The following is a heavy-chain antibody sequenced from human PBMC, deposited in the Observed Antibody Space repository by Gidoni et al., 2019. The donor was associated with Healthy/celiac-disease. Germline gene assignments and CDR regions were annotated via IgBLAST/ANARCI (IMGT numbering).Heavy chain of an antibody. CDR3: ASSGKMRLHAFDI. D-gene: IGHD3-10*01. CDR2: IYYSGST. V-gene: IGHV4-59*08. J-gene: IGHJ3*02. CDR1: GGSISSYY. Sequence: QVQLQESGPGLVQPSETLSLTCTVSGGSISSYYWSWIRQPPGKGLEWIGYIYYSGSTNYNPSLKSRVTISVDTSKNQFSLKLSSVTAADTAVYYCASSGKMRLHAFDIWGQGTMVTVSS.